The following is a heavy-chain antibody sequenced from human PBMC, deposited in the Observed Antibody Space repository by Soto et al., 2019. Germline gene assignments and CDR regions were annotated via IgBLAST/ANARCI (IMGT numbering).Heavy chain of an antibody. D-gene: IGHD1-26*01. Sequence: PCRSLRLSCAASEITLSSYAMHWVRQAPGKGLEWVAVISYDGSNKYYAVSVLGRFTISSDNSKNTLYLQMTSHRAENKAVYYCATGTSSLSCFVFWGPGGLVTASS. CDR1: EITLSSYA. CDR2: ISYDGSNK. V-gene: IGHV3-30-3*01. J-gene: IGHJ4*02. CDR3: ATGTSSLSCFVF.